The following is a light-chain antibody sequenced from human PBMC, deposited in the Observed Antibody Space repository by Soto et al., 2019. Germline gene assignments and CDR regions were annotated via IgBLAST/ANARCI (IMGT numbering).Light chain of an antibody. CDR3: QQYGSSPKYT. CDR1: QSISSSY. Sequence: EFVLTQSPVTLSLSPGERATLSCRASQSISSSYLAWYQQKPGQAPRLLIYGASTRATGIPDRFTGSGSGTDFTLTISRLEPEYFAVYYCQQYGSSPKYTFGQGTKLEIK. J-gene: IGKJ2*01. CDR2: GAS. V-gene: IGKV3-20*01.